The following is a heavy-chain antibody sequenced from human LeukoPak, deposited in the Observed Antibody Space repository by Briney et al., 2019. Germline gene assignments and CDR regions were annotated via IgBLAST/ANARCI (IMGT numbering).Heavy chain of an antibody. V-gene: IGHV1-24*01. CDR1: GYTLTELS. Sequence: ASVKVSCKVSGYTLTELSMHWVRQAPGKGLEWMGGFDPEDGETIYAQKFQDRVTMTEDTSTDIAYMELSSLRSEDTAVYYCAVGATKDFDYWGQGTLVTVSS. J-gene: IGHJ4*02. CDR3: AVGATKDFDY. D-gene: IGHD1-26*01. CDR2: FDPEDGET.